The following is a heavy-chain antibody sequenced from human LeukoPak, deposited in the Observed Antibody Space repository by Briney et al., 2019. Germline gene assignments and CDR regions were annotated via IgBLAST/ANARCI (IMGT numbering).Heavy chain of an antibody. Sequence: ASVKVSCKVSGYTLTELSMHWVRQAPGKGLEWMGGFDPEDAETIYAQKFQGRVTMTEDTSTDTAHMELSSMRSEDTAVYYCATTLYCSSTSCREIDYWGQGTLVTVSS. CDR3: ATTLYCSSTSCREIDY. J-gene: IGHJ4*02. CDR1: GYTLTELS. V-gene: IGHV1-24*01. D-gene: IGHD2-2*01. CDR2: FDPEDAET.